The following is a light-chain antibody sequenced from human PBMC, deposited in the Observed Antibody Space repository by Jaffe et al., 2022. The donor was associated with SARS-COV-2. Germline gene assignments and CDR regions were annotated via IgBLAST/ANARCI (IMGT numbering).Light chain of an antibody. CDR2: GTS. Sequence: QSVLTQPPSVSGAPGQRVTISCTGSDSNIGAGYDVHWYQQLPGTAPKLLIYGTSNRPSGVPDRFSGSKSATSASLAITGLQAEDEADYYCQSYDTTLSGSVFGGGTKLTVL. CDR1: DSNIGAGYD. V-gene: IGLV1-40*01. CDR3: QSYDTTLSGSV. J-gene: IGLJ3*02.